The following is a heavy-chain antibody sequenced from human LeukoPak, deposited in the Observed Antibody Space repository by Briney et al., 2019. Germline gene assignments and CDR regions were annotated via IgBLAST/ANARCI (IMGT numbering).Heavy chain of an antibody. D-gene: IGHD5-12*01. CDR1: GFTVSSNY. CDR3: AKSRGIYDNSGWRTFDF. Sequence: PGGSLRLSCAASGFTVSSNYMSWVRQAPGKGLEWVSVIYSGGSTYYADSVKGRFAFSRDNSKSTLYLQMDSLRAEDTAIYYCAKSRGIYDNSGWRTFDFWGQGTLVTVSS. V-gene: IGHV3-53*01. J-gene: IGHJ5*01. CDR2: IYSGGST.